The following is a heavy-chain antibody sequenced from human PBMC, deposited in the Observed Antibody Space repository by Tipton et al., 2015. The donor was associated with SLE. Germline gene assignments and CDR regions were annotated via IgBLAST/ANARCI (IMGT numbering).Heavy chain of an antibody. D-gene: IGHD3-3*01. CDR2: IYYSGGT. CDR1: GGSISNYY. CDR3: ARSYYDFWSASVRGYFDY. V-gene: IGHV4-59*01. J-gene: IGHJ4*02. Sequence: TLSLTCTVSGGSISNYYWTWIRQPPGKGLEWIGYIYYSGGTNYNPSLKSRVTISVDTSKNQFSLKLNSVTAADTAVYYCARSYYDFWSASVRGYFDYGGQGTLAPVSS.